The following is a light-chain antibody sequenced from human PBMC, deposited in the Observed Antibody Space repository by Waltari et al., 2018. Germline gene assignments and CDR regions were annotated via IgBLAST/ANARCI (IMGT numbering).Light chain of an antibody. J-gene: IGKJ1*01. CDR3: QHYVRLPVA. CDR1: QSIPGT. V-gene: IGKV3-20*01. Sequence: IVLTQSPGTLSLSPGERAPLSCRASQSIPGTLVWYQQKPDQPPRSRIYGASNRAAGIPDRCSGSGFGTDFSLTISRLEPEDFAVYYCQHYVRLPVAFGQGTKV. CDR2: GAS.